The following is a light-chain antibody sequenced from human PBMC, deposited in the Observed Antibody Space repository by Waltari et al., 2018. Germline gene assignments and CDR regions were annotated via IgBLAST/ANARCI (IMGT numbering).Light chain of an antibody. Sequence: DIVMTQSPDSLALSLGERATINCKSSQSVLYSSSNKSYLTWYQQKPGQPPKLLIYWAATRESGVPDRFSGSGSGTDFTLTISSLQAEDVAVYYCHQYYSTPWTFGQGTKVEIK. V-gene: IGKV4-1*01. CDR1: QSVLYSSSNKSY. CDR2: WAA. J-gene: IGKJ1*01. CDR3: HQYYSTPWT.